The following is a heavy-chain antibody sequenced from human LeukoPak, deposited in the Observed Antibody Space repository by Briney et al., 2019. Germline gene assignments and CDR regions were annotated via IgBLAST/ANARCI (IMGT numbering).Heavy chain of an antibody. J-gene: IGHJ4*02. Sequence: GGSLRLSCAASGFTFSRYEMNWVRQAPGKGLEWVSYISSSGRTTFYADSVKGRFTISRDNAKNSLYLQMNTPRAEDTAVFYCANAESGSYHFDNWGQGTLVTVSS. CDR1: GFTFSRYE. CDR2: ISSSGRTT. V-gene: IGHV3-48*03. D-gene: IGHD3-16*02. CDR3: ANAESGSYHFDN.